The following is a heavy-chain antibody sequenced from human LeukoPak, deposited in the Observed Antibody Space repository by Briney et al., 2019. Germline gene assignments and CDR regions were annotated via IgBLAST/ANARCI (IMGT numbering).Heavy chain of an antibody. D-gene: IGHD3-22*01. CDR1: GFIFSSDS. CDR2: ISSSSSYI. Sequence: GGSLRLSCAASGFIFSSDSINWVRQAPGKGLEWVSSISSSSSYIYYADSVKGRFTISRDNAKNSLYLQMNSLRAEDTAVYYCARDFAEYYYDSSGGAFDIWGQGTMVTVSS. V-gene: IGHV3-21*01. J-gene: IGHJ3*02. CDR3: ARDFAEYYYDSSGGAFDI.